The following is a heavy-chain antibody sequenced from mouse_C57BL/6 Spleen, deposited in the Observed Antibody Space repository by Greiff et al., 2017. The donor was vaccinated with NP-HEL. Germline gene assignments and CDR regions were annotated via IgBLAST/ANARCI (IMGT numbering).Heavy chain of an antibody. CDR2: ISYSGST. CDR3: ARAGWDYAMDY. Sequence: EVMLVESGPGMVKPSQSLSLTCTVTGYSITSGYDWHWIRHFPGNKLEWMGYISYSGSTNYNPSLKSRISITHDTSKNHFFLKLNSVTTEDTATYYCARAGWDYAMDYWGQGTSVTVSS. V-gene: IGHV3-1*01. D-gene: IGHD2-3*01. J-gene: IGHJ4*01. CDR1: GYSITSGYD.